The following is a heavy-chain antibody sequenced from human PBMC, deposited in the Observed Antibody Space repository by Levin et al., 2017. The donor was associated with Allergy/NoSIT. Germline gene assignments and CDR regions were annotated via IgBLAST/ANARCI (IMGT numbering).Heavy chain of an antibody. D-gene: IGHD1-20*01. CDR1: GFNFEKYI. CDR3: TRGPGIIGNS. J-gene: IGHJ5*02. CDR2: VWNDGTNE. Sequence: TGGSLRLSCAASGFNFEKYIMHWVRQAPGKGLEWVAVVWNDGTNERYVDSVKGRFTISRDNSKNILFLQMDNLRAEDTAVYYCTRGPGIIGNSWGQGTRVTVAS. V-gene: IGHV3-33*01.